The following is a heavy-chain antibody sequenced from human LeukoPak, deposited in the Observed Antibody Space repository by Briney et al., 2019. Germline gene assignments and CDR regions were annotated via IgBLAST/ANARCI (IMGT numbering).Heavy chain of an antibody. CDR2: IYYGGST. D-gene: IGHD3-22*01. CDR1: GGSISSSNW. CDR3: AKSTYYYDTFVNAFDL. J-gene: IGHJ3*01. V-gene: IGHV4-4*02. Sequence: SGTLSLTCAVSGGSISSSNWWSWVRQPPGKGLEWIGSIYYGGSTYYNASLRSRVTTSVDTSKNQFSLKLNSVTAADTAVYYCAKSTYYYDTFVNAFDLWGQGTVVTVSS.